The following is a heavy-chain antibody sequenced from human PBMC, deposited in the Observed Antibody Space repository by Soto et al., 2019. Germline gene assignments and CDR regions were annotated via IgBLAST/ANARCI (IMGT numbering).Heavy chain of an antibody. CDR3: ARKGQAVAGPYYYYGMDV. J-gene: IGHJ6*02. V-gene: IGHV1-69*01. CDR1: GGTFSSYA. D-gene: IGHD6-19*01. CDR2: IIPIFGTA. Sequence: QVQLVQSGAEVKKPGSSVKVSCKASGGTFSSYAISWVRQAPGQGLEWMGGIIPIFGTANYAQKCQGRVTITADESTSTAYMELSSLRSEDTAVYYCARKGQAVAGPYYYYGMDVWGQGTTVTVSS.